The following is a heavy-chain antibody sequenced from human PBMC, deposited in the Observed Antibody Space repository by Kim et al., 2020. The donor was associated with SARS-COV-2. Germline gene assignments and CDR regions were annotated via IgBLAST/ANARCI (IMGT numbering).Heavy chain of an antibody. CDR1: GGSISSGGYY. Sequence: SETLSLTCTVSGGSISSGGYYWSWIRQHPGKGLEWIGYIYHSGNTYYNPSLKDRVTISVDTSKNQFSLKLSSVTAADTAVYYCARDLQAYYYDSSGLGDAFDIWGQGTMVTVSS. J-gene: IGHJ3*02. CDR2: IYHSGNT. D-gene: IGHD3-22*01. V-gene: IGHV4-31*03. CDR3: ARDLQAYYYDSSGLGDAFDI.